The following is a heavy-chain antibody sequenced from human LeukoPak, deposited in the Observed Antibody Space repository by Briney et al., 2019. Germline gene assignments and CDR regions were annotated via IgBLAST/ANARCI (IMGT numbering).Heavy chain of an antibody. Sequence: ASVKVSCKASGGTFSSSAISWVRQAPGQGLEWMGGIIPMFGTANYAQKFQGRVTITADESTSTAYMELTSLRSEDTAVYYCARDSRFGESIWPTDEYWGQGTLLTVPS. V-gene: IGHV1-69*13. CDR2: IIPMFGTA. CDR1: GGTFSSSA. CDR3: ARDSRFGESIWPTDEY. D-gene: IGHD3-10*01. J-gene: IGHJ4*02.